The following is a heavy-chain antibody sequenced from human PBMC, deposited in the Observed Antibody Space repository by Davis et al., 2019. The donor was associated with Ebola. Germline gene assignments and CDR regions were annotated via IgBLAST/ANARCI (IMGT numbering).Heavy chain of an antibody. J-gene: IGHJ5*02. D-gene: IGHD5-18*01. V-gene: IGHV1-46*01. Sequence: ASVKVSCKASLYTFTNYYMHWVRQAPRQGLEWMGMINPNDGRTIYAQKSQGRVTVTRDKSTTTAYMELNRLTSEDTAVYYCARGHNYGQWDGWFDPWGQGTLVTVS. CDR3: ARGHNYGQWDGWFDP. CDR2: INPNDGRT. CDR1: LYTFTNYY.